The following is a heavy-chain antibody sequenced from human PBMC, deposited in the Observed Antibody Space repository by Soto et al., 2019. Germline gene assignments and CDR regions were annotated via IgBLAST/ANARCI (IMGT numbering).Heavy chain of an antibody. CDR2: INPSGGRT. D-gene: IGHD3-10*01. V-gene: IGHV1-46*01. Sequence: QVQLVQSGAEVKKPGASVTVSCKASGYTFTTHYMHWVRQAPGQGFEWMGIINPSGGRTTYALKFQGRVSLTSDTSTNTVYMELSSLRSEDTAVYYCARAGENYGSGTFSPPLRYYFNSWGQGTLVTVSS. CDR3: ARAGENYGSGTFSPPLRYYFNS. CDR1: GYTFTTHY. J-gene: IGHJ4*02.